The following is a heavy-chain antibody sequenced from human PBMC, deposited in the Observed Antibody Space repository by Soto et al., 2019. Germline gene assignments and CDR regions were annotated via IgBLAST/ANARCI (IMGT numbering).Heavy chain of an antibody. CDR2: INPNGGST. D-gene: IGHD3-16*01. CDR3: RTGQGRRPGGGGTEPLDI. V-gene: IGHV1-46*01. J-gene: IGHJ3*02. CDR1: GYSFTSQY. Sequence: QVQLVQSGAEVKKPGASVKISCEASGYSFTSQYVHWVRQAPGQGLEWMGIINPNGGSTTYAQKYQEGGPTTGGESTTRAIRGGGSLPTADPAATYCRTGQGRRPGGGGTEPLDIWGQGTMVTVAS.